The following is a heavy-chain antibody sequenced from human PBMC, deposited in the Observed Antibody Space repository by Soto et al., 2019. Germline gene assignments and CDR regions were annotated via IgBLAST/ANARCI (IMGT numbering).Heavy chain of an antibody. CDR3: AGRWELLVDY. CDR2: IYYSGST. J-gene: IGHJ4*02. CDR1: GCSISSSSYY. V-gene: IGHV4-39*01. Sequence: SETLSLTCTFSGCSISSSSYYLGWIRQPPGKGLEWIGSIYYSGSTYYNPSLKSRVTISVDTSKNQFSLKLSSVTAADTAVYYCAGRWELLVDYWGQGTLVTVSS. D-gene: IGHD1-26*01.